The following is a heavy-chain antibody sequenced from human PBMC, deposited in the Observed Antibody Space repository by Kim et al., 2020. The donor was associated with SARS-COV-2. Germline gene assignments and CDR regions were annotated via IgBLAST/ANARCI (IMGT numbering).Heavy chain of an antibody. J-gene: IGHJ5*02. CDR1: GYTFTSYA. CDR3: ARVRGTLFGVVIIGGWFDP. Sequence: ASVKVSCKASGYTFTSYAMNWVRQAPGQGLEWMGWINTNTGNPTYAQGFTGRFVFSLDTSVSTAYLQISSLKAEDTAVYYCARVRGTLFGVVIIGGWFDPWGQRSLVTVST. V-gene: IGHV7-4-1*02. CDR2: INTNTGNP. D-gene: IGHD3-3*01.